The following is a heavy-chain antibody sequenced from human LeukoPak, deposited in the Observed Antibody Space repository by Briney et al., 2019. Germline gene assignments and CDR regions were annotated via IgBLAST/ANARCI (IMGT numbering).Heavy chain of an antibody. CDR1: GFTFSSYG. CDR3: AKDLEDYGDYYFDY. Sequence: GGSLRLSCAASGFTFSSYGMHWVRQAPGKGLEWVAFIRYDGSNKYYADSVKGRFTISRGNSKNTLYLQMNSLRAEDTAVYYCAKDLEDYGDYYFDYWGQGTLVTVSS. V-gene: IGHV3-30*02. D-gene: IGHD4-17*01. J-gene: IGHJ4*02. CDR2: IRYDGSNK.